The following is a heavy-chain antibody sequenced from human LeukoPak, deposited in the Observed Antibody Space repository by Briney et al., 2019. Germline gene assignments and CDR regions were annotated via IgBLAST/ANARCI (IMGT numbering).Heavy chain of an antibody. CDR1: GFTFRSYG. Sequence: GKSLRLSCATSGFTFRSYGMHWVRQAPGRGLEWVATISYDETIEDYADSVKGRFTVSRDNSKNTLYVQMNSLGPEDTAVYYCAKDRYAYGGESNYFDYWGQGTLVIVSS. CDR3: AKDRYAYGGESNYFDY. CDR2: ISYDETIE. D-gene: IGHD3-16*01. V-gene: IGHV3-30*18. J-gene: IGHJ4*02.